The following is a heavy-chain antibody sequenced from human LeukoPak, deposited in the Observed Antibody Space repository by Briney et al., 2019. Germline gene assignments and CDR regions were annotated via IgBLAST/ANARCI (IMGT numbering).Heavy chain of an antibody. CDR1: GFNFNDYA. V-gene: IGHV3-9*03. D-gene: IGHD3-16*01. CDR2: ISWNSGTR. J-gene: IGHJ4*02. Sequence: VRSLRLSCAASGFNFNDYAMHWVRQAPGKGLEWVSSISWNSGTRGYADSVKGRFTISRDNAKNSLYLQMNSLRAEDMALYYCARVHMITFGGVIESGGFDYWGQGTLVTVSS. CDR3: ARVHMITFGGVIESGGFDY.